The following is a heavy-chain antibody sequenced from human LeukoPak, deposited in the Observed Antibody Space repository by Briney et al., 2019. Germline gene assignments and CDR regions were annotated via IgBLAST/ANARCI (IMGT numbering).Heavy chain of an antibody. V-gene: IGHV4-39*02. CDR2: ISYSGNT. D-gene: IGHD3-10*01. J-gene: IGHJ2*01. Sequence: NPSETLSLTCTVSGASISGSSHYWGWIRQPPGKGLEWIGTISYSGNTYYDPSLKSRLTISVDTSENRFSLRLSSVTAADTAVYYCARGRVWFGFFDLWGRGTLLTVSA. CDR3: ARGRVWFGFFDL. CDR1: GASISGSSHY.